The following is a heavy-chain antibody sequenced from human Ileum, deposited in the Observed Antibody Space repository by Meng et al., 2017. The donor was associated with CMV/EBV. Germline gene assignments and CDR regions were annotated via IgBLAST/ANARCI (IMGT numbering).Heavy chain of an antibody. CDR2: ISYDGSNK. D-gene: IGHD6-19*01. CDR1: GFTFSSYA. CDR3: ARDLLLVRSGWNSDY. V-gene: IGHV3-30-3*01. J-gene: IGHJ4*02. Sequence: GESLKISCAASGFTFSSYAMSWVRQAPGKGLEWVAVISYDGSNKYYADSVKGRFTISRDNSKNTLYLQMNSLRAEDTAVYYCARDLLLVRSGWNSDYWGQGTLVTVSS.